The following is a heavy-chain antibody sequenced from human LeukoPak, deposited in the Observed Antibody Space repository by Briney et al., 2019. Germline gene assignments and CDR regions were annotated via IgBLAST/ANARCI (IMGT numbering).Heavy chain of an antibody. CDR2: IYYSGST. D-gene: IGHD6-6*01. CDR3: ARDWGSSSSGWYFAL. CDR1: GGSIRSYY. J-gene: IGHJ2*01. Sequence: SETLSLTCTVSGGSIRSYYWSWIRQPPGKGREGVGYIYYSGSTNYNPPLKRRVTILLDTSKNPVSLKLISVPAADTDVYYCARDWGSSSSGWYFALWGRGTLVTVSS. V-gene: IGHV4-59*01.